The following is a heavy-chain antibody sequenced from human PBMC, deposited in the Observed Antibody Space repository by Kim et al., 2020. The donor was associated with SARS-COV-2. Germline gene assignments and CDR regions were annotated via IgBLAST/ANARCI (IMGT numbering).Heavy chain of an antibody. CDR3: TTDSGSGYSYGWGGSY. CDR2: IKSKTDGGTT. V-gene: IGHV3-15*01. CDR1: GFTFSNAW. J-gene: IGHJ4*02. D-gene: IGHD5-18*01. Sequence: GGSLRLSCAASGFTFSNAWMSWVRQAPGKGLEWVGRIKSKTDGGTTDYAAPVKGRFTISRDDSKNTLYLQMNSLKTEDTAVYYCTTDSGSGYSYGWGGSYWGQGTLVTVSS.